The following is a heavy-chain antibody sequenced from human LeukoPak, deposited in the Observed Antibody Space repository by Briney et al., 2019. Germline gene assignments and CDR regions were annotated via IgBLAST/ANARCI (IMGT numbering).Heavy chain of an antibody. CDR2: IYYSGST. CDR3: ASHQIAVDGLLFDY. D-gene: IGHD6-19*01. Sequence: SETLSLTCTVSGGSTSSYYWSWIRQPPGKGLEWIGYIYYSGSTNYNPSLKSRVTISVDTSKNQFSLKLSSVTAADTAVYYCASHQIAVDGLLFDYWGQGTLVTVSS. CDR1: GGSTSSYY. V-gene: IGHV4-59*01. J-gene: IGHJ4*02.